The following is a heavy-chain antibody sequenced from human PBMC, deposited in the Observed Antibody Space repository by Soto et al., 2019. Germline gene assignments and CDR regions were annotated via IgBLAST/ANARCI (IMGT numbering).Heavy chain of an antibody. Sequence: VQLVQSGAEGTKPGASGKVSCKASGYTFTSYDINWVRQATGQGLEWMVWMNPNSGNTGYAQKFEGRVTMTRNTSISTAYMELSSLRSEDTAVYYCASAGYSGYGGGMDLGPWGQGTMVTVSS. CDR3: ASAGYSGYGGGMDLGP. CDR1: GYTFTSYD. D-gene: IGHD5-12*01. CDR2: MNPNSGNT. J-gene: IGHJ5*02. V-gene: IGHV1-8*01.